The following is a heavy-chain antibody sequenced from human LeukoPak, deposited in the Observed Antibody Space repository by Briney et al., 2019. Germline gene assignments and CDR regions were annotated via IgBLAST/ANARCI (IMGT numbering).Heavy chain of an antibody. CDR3: ARDGLGLVLAPYNWFDP. D-gene: IGHD3-3*02. Sequence: PSETLSLTCTVSGGSISSGNYYWSWIRQPPGKGLEWIGYIYYSGSTYYNPSLKSRVTISVDTSKNQFSLKLSSVTAADTAVYYCARDGLGLVLAPYNWFDPWGQGTVVTVSS. J-gene: IGHJ5*02. CDR2: IYYSGST. CDR1: GGSISSGNYY. V-gene: IGHV4-30-4*08.